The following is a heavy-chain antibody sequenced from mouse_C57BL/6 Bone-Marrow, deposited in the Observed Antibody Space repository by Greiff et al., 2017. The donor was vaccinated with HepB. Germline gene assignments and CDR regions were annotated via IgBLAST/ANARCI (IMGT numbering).Heavy chain of an antibody. J-gene: IGHJ4*01. D-gene: IGHD1-1*01. V-gene: IGHV3-6*01. CDR3: AREHYGSSLYAMDY. CDR1: GYSITSGYY. CDR2: ISYDGSN. Sequence: EVQLVESGPGLVKPSQSLSLTCSVTGYSITSGYYWNWIRQFPGNKLEWMGYISYDGSNNYNPSLKNRISITRDTSKNQFFLKLNSVTTEDTATYYCAREHYGSSLYAMDYWGQGTSVTVSS.